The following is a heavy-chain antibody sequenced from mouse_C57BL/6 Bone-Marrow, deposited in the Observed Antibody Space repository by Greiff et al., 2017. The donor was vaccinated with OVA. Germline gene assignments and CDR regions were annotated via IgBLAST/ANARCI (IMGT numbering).Heavy chain of an antibody. CDR3: ARTVVEDAMDY. Sequence: EVMLVESGGGLVKPGGSLKLSCAASGFTFSDYGMHWVRQAPEKGLEWVAYISSGSSTIYYADTVKGRFTISRDNAKNTLFLQMTSLRSEDTAIYYCARTVVEDAMDYWGQGTSVTVSS. CDR1: GFTFSDYG. CDR2: ISSGSSTI. J-gene: IGHJ4*01. D-gene: IGHD1-1*01. V-gene: IGHV5-17*01.